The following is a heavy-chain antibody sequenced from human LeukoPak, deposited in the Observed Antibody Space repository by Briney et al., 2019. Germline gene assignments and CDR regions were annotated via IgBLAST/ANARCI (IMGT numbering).Heavy chain of an antibody. CDR2: ISSSGSTI. CDR3: AREAGYDFWSGPGGFQH. J-gene: IGHJ1*01. CDR1: GFTFSSYA. Sequence: PGGSLRLSCAASGFTFSSYAMSWIRQAPGKGLEWVSYISSSGSTIYYADSVKGRFTISRDNAKNSLYLQMNSLRAEDTAVYYCAREAGYDFWSGPGGFQHWGQGTLVTVSS. V-gene: IGHV3-11*04. D-gene: IGHD3-3*01.